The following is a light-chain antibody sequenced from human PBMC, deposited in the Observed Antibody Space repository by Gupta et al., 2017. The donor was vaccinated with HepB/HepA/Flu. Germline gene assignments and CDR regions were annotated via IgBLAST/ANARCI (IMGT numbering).Light chain of an antibody. CDR3: SSYVISTTLFV. V-gene: IGLV2-14*01. J-gene: IGLJ1*01. Sequence: QSALTQPASVSGSPGQSTTISCPGTSSDVGGSHYVSWYQQHPGKAPKLLIYDVTVRPSGVSNRFSGSKSGNTASLSISGLQPEDESDYFCSSYVISTTLFVFGSGTKVTVL. CDR1: SSDVGGSHY. CDR2: DVT.